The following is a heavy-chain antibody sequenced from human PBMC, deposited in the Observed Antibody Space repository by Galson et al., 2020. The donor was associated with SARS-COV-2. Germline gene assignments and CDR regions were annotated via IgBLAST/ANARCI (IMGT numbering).Heavy chain of an antibody. Sequence: ASVKVSCKTSGYTFTTYYVHWVRQAPGQGLEWVGILNPSGGGTAYGQNFRGRVTMTRDTSTSTVYMDLSSLRSEDTAVYYCARGSSLGGQNNGVLGKMYGGGQGTTFTVSS. D-gene: IGHD2-8*01. V-gene: IGHV1-46*01. CDR3: ARGSSLGGQNNGVLGKMYG. CDR1: GYTFTTYY. J-gene: IGHJ6*02. CDR2: LNPSGGGT.